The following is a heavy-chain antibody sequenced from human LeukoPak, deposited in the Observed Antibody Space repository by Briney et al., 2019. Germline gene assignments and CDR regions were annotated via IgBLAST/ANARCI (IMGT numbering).Heavy chain of an antibody. J-gene: IGHJ6*02. V-gene: IGHV3-30*18. Sequence: QPGGSLRLSCAASGFTFSSYGMHWVRQAPGKGLEWVAVISYDGSNKYYADSVKGRFTISRDDSKNTLYLQMNSLRAEDTAVYYCAKDLGPLIRRGNGMDVWGQGTTVTVSS. D-gene: IGHD3-16*01. CDR3: AKDLGPLIRRGNGMDV. CDR2: ISYDGSNK. CDR1: GFTFSSYG.